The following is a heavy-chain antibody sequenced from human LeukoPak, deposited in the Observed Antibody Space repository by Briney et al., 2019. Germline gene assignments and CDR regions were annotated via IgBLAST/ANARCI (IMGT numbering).Heavy chain of an antibody. J-gene: IGHJ6*02. CDR2: INHSGTT. CDR1: GGSFSSYY. CDR3: ARGTWFGELLSNFYYYYYYGMDV. V-gene: IGHV4-34*01. D-gene: IGHD3-10*01. Sequence: PSETLSLTCAVYGGSFSSYYWSWIRQPPGKGLKWIVEINHSGTTNYNPSLKSRVTISVDTSKNQFSLKLSSVTAADTAVYYCARGTWFGELLSNFYYYYYYGMDVWGQGTTVTVSS.